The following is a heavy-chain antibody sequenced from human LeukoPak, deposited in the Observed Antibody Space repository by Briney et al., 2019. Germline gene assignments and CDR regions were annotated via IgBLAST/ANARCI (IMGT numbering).Heavy chain of an antibody. Sequence: GASVKVSCKASGYTFTSYGISWVRQAPGQGLEWMGWIGAYNGNTNYAQKLQGRVTMTTDTSTSTAYMELRSLRSDDTAVYYCARERHEYSSSRADYWGQGTQVTVSS. J-gene: IGHJ4*02. D-gene: IGHD6-6*01. CDR3: ARERHEYSSSRADY. CDR1: GYTFTSYG. CDR2: IGAYNGNT. V-gene: IGHV1-18*01.